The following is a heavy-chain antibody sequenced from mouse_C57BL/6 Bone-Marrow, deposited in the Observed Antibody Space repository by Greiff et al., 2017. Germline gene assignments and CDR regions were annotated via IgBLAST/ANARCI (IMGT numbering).Heavy chain of an antibody. CDR1: GYSITSGYY. CDR3: AREERAKYFDY. Sequence: ESGPGLVKPSQSLSLTCSVTGYSITSGYYWNWIRQFPGNKLDWMGYVRYDGSNNYNPSLKNRISITRDTSYNQFFLKLNSVTTEDTATYYCAREERAKYFDYWGQGTTLTVSS. D-gene: IGHD3-3*01. V-gene: IGHV3-6*01. CDR2: VRYDGSN. J-gene: IGHJ2*01.